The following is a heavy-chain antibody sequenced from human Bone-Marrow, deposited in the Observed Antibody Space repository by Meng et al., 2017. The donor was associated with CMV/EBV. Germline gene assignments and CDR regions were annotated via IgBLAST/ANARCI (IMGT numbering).Heavy chain of an antibody. D-gene: IGHD1-26*01. J-gene: IGHJ6*02. V-gene: IGHV4-34*01. CDR2: INHSGST. CDR3: ARDGAPDHKVHGMDV. CDR1: GGSFSGYY. Sequence: SETLSLTCAVYGGSFSGYYWSWIRQPPGKGLEWIGEINHSGSTNYNPSLKSRVTISVDTSKNQFSLKLSSVTAADTAVYYCARDGAPDHKVHGMDVWGQGTTVTVSS.